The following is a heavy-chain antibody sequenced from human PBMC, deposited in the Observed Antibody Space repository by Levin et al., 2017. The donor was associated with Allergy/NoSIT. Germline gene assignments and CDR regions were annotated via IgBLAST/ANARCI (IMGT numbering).Heavy chain of an antibody. CDR3: GRDGYCTGGVCPIDY. CDR2: IWYDGSDK. Sequence: GGSLRLSCAASGFTFSSYGMHWVRQAPGKGLEWVAVIWYDGSDKYYADSVKGRFTISRDNSKNTLYLQMSSLRDEDTAVYYCGRDGYCTGGVCPIDYWGQGTLVTVSS. V-gene: IGHV3-33*01. J-gene: IGHJ4*02. CDR1: GFTFSSYG. D-gene: IGHD2-8*02.